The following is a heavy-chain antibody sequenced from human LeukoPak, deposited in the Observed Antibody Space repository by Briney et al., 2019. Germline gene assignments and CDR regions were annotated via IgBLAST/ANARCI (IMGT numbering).Heavy chain of an antibody. CDR2: IYHSGST. CDR1: GGSISSSNW. J-gene: IGHJ4*02. V-gene: IGHV4-4*02. Sequence: SSETLSLTCAVSGGSISSSNWWSWVRQPPGKGPEWIGEIYHSGSTNYSPSLKSRVTISVDKSKNQFSLKLSSVTAADTAVYYCARAYCSSTSCYPDYWGQGTLVTVSS. CDR3: ARAYCSSTSCYPDY. D-gene: IGHD2-2*01.